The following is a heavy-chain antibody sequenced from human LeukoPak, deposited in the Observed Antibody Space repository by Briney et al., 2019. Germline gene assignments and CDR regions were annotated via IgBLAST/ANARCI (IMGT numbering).Heavy chain of an antibody. CDR3: AKGDCSSTSCPFYYYYGMDV. CDR1: GFTFSSYA. V-gene: IGHV3-23*01. D-gene: IGHD2-2*01. CDR2: ISGSGGST. Sequence: GGSLRLSCAASGFTFSSYAMSWVRQAPGRGLEWVSAISGSGGSTYYADSVKGRFTISRDNSKNTLYLQMNSLRAEDTAVYYCAKGDCSSTSCPFYYYYGMDVWGQGTTVTVSS. J-gene: IGHJ6*02.